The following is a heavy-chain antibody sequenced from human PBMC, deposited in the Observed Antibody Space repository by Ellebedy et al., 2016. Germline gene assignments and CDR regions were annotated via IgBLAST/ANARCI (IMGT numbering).Heavy chain of an antibody. CDR2: ISGSGGST. V-gene: IGHV3-23*01. J-gene: IGHJ6*02. CDR1: GFTFSSYA. CDR3: AGLEWLSYYGMDV. Sequence: GESLKISCAASGFTFSSYAMSWVRQAPGKGLEWVSAISGSGGSTYYADSVKGRFTISRDNSKNTLYLQMNSLRAEDTAVYYCAGLEWLSYYGMDVWGQGTTVTVSS. D-gene: IGHD3-3*01.